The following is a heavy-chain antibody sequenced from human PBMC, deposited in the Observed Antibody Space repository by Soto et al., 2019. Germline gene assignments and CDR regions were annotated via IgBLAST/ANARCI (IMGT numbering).Heavy chain of an antibody. V-gene: IGHV3-23*01. D-gene: IGHD4-17*01. CDR3: AKDSTVTTSLYFYYYGFDV. J-gene: IGHJ6*01. Sequence: VQLLGSGGGLVQPGGSLRLACTASGFTFNHYAMSWVRQAPRKGLEWVSAVSGRGGSTKYADSVKGRFIISRDNSNSTLYLQMDSLRGEDTAVYYCAKDSTVTTSLYFYYYGFDVWGQGTTVTVSS. CDR1: GFTFNHYA. CDR2: VSGRGGST.